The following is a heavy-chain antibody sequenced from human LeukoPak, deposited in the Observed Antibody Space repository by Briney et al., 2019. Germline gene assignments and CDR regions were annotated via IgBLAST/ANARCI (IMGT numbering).Heavy chain of an antibody. J-gene: IGHJ3*02. CDR1: GGSFSGYY. D-gene: IGHD6-6*01. V-gene: IGHV4-34*01. CDR3: ARVIAAVSGDDAFDI. CDR2: INHSGST. Sequence: SETLSLTCAVYGGSFSGYYWSWIRQPPGKGLEWIGEINHSGSTNYNPSLKSRVTISVDTSKNQFSLKLSSVTAADTAVYYCARVIAAVSGDDAFDIWGQGTMVTVSS.